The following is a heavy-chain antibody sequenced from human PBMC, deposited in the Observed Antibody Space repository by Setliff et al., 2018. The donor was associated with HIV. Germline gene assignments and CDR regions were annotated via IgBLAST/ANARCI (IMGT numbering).Heavy chain of an antibody. CDR2: IYYTGST. D-gene: IGHD3-3*01. V-gene: IGHV4-31*03. CDR3: ARDLRDGFEEWFSTLDDGMDV. J-gene: IGHJ6*02. CDR1: GDSTSSSSSY. Sequence: SETLSLTCTVSGDSTSSSSSYWGWIRQPPGKGLEWIGYIYYTGSTYYNPSLKSRVLISVDTSNNLFSLSLRSVTAADTAVYYCARDLRDGFEEWFSTLDDGMDVWGQGTTVTVSS.